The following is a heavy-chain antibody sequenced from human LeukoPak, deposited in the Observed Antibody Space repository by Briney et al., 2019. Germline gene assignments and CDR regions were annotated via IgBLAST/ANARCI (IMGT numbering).Heavy chain of an antibody. CDR3: ARDDGEDYYGSGSYRY. J-gene: IGHJ4*02. V-gene: IGHV3-48*01. Sequence: GGSLRLSCAASGFTFSSYSMNWVRQAPGEGLEWVSYISSSSSTIYYADSVKGRFTISRDNAKNSPYLQMNSLRAEDTAVYYCARDDGEDYYGSGSYRYWGQGTLVTVSS. D-gene: IGHD3-10*01. CDR2: ISSSSSTI. CDR1: GFTFSSYS.